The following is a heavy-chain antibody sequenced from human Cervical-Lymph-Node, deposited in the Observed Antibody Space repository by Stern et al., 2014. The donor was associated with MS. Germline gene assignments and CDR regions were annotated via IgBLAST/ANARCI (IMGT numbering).Heavy chain of an antibody. CDR1: GVSVSTSTYY. V-gene: IGHV4-61*01. CDR3: ARDQKTGSGWCYGMDV. D-gene: IGHD6-19*01. Sequence: QVQLQESGPGLVKPSETLSLTCTVSGVSVSTSTYYWNWIRQSPGKELEWIGYVYYVGDTNYNPSLKSRVIISVDRSKNQFSLKLNSVTAADTAVYYCARDQKTGSGWCYGMDVWGQGTTVTVSS. CDR2: VYYVGDT. J-gene: IGHJ6*02.